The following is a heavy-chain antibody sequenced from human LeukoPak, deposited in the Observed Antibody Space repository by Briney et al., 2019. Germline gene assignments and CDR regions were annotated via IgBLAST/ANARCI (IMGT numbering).Heavy chain of an antibody. CDR2: INPNSGGT. V-gene: IGHV1-2*06. Sequence: ASVKVSCKASGYTFTGYYMRWVRQAPGQGLEWMGRINPNSGGTNYAQKFQGRVTMTRDTSISTAYMELSRLRSDDTAVYYCARLSGAYGDYTAIDYWGQGTLVTVSS. CDR3: ARLSGAYGDYTAIDY. D-gene: IGHD4-17*01. J-gene: IGHJ4*02. CDR1: GYTFTGYY.